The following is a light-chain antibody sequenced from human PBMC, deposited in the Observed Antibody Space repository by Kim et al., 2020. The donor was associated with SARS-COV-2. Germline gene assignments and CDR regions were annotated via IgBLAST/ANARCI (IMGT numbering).Light chain of an antibody. CDR3: QQYGTSEWT. CDR1: ESVSRSY. J-gene: IGKJ1*01. CDR2: GAS. Sequence: LSPGERATLSCRASESVSRSYLAWYQQKPGQAPSIVIYGASSRALGVPDRFSGSGSGTDFTLTISRLEPEDFAVYYCQQYGTSEWTFGQGTKVEI. V-gene: IGKV3-20*01.